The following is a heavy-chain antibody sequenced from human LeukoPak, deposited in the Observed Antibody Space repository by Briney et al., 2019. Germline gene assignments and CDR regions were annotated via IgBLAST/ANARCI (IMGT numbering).Heavy chain of an antibody. Sequence: PSETLSLTCGVNGVSFSDYYWSWIPQPPGKGLEWIGEINHSGSTNYNPSLKSRVIISIDTSKNQFSLKLSSVTAADTAIYYCARYNTHWSGFWFDPWGQGTLVTVSS. V-gene: IGHV4-34*01. CDR1: GVSFSDYY. CDR3: ARYNTHWSGFWFDP. J-gene: IGHJ5*02. CDR2: INHSGST. D-gene: IGHD3-3*01.